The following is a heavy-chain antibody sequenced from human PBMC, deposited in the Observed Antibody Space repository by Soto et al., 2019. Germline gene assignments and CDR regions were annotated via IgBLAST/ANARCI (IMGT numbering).Heavy chain of an antibody. CDR1: GFTFSSYS. CDR3: AKAGGSGSYYAERDYYLDY. V-gene: IGHV3-48*02. Sequence: GGSLRLSCAASGFTFSSYSMNCVRQAPWKGLEWVSYISSSSSTIFYSDSVKGRFTISRDNAKNSLYLQMNSLRDEDTAVYYCAKAGGSGSYYAERDYYLDYWGQGPLVTVSS. CDR2: ISSSSSTI. D-gene: IGHD3-10*01. J-gene: IGHJ4*02.